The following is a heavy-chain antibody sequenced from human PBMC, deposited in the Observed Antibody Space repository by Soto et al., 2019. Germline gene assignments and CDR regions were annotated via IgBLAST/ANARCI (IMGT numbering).Heavy chain of an antibody. CDR1: GFTFSAFW. CDR3: ARDDLRRNEALDI. CDR2: TNKDGASS. J-gene: IGHJ3*02. Sequence: EVQLVESGGDFVQPGWSLRLSCEASGFTFSAFWMHWVRHVPGEGLMWISRTNKDGASSEYADSVKGRFSVSRDNAKNTMFLHMTGLRAEDTAVYYCARDDLRRNEALDIWGQGKVVNVSA. V-gene: IGHV3-74*01. D-gene: IGHD2-21*01.